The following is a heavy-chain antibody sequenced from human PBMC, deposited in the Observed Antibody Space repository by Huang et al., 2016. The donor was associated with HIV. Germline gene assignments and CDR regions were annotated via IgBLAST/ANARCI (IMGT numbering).Heavy chain of an antibody. J-gene: IGHJ4*02. CDR2: NRHDGSSE. CDR1: GFTFSRFG. V-gene: IGHV3-30*02. CDR3: AKDEKQFCSGGSCYSSNIDY. Sequence: QVRLVESGGGVVQPGGSLRLSCVASGFTFSRFGMHWVRQGPGKGLEWVTFNRHDGSSEHYADAMKGRFTISRDNSKNTVYLHLNVVRADDTAIYYCAKDEKQFCSGGSCYSSNIDYWGQGTLVTVSS. D-gene: IGHD2-15*01.